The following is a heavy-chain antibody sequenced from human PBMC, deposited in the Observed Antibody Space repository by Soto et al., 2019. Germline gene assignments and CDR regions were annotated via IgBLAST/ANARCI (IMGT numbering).Heavy chain of an antibody. CDR2: ISSSSSTI. J-gene: IGHJ4*02. Sequence: GGSLRLSCAASGFTFSSYSMNWVRQAPGKGLEWVSYISSSSSTIYYADSVKGRFTISRDNAKNSLYLQMNSLRAEDTAVYYCARDLKYCSGGSCYSKVFDYWGQGTLVTVSS. V-gene: IGHV3-48*01. D-gene: IGHD2-15*01. CDR3: ARDLKYCSGGSCYSKVFDY. CDR1: GFTFSSYS.